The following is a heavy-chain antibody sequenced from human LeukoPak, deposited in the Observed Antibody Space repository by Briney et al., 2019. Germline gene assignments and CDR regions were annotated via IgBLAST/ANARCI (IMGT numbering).Heavy chain of an antibody. CDR2: IKQDGSEK. CDR3: ARERRSGWGSYFDY. D-gene: IGHD6-19*01. Sequence: GGSLRLSCAASGFTFSSYWISWVRQAPGKGLEWVANIKQDGSEKYYVDSVKGRFTISRDNAKNSLYLQMNSLRAEDTAVYYCARERRSGWGSYFDYWGQGTLVTVSS. CDR1: GFTFSSYW. J-gene: IGHJ4*02. V-gene: IGHV3-7*01.